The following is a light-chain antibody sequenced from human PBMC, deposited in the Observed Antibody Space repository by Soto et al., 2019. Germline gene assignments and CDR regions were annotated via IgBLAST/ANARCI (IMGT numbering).Light chain of an antibody. J-gene: IGLJ3*02. V-gene: IGLV2-14*01. Sequence: QSALTQPASVSGSPGQSITISCIGTSSDVGGYGFVSWYQHHPGKAPKLIIYEVSDRPSGISSRFSGSKSANTASLTISGLQPEDEADYYCSSYTSSNTLVVFGGGTKLTVL. CDR3: SSYTSSNTLVV. CDR2: EVS. CDR1: SSDVGGYGF.